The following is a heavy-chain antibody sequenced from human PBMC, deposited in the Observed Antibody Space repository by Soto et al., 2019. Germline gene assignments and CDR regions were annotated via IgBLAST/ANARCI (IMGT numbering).Heavy chain of an antibody. CDR2: ITGSGGST. Sequence: GSLRLSCTASGIIFSSFAMSWVRQAPGKGLEWVSSITGSGGSTYYADSVKGRFTISRDNSENTLYLQMNSLRAEDTAIYYCAVPRISRIRGEPPAYWGQGTLVTVSS. D-gene: IGHD3-10*01. CDR1: GIIFSSFA. J-gene: IGHJ4*02. V-gene: IGHV3-23*01. CDR3: AVPRISRIRGEPPAY.